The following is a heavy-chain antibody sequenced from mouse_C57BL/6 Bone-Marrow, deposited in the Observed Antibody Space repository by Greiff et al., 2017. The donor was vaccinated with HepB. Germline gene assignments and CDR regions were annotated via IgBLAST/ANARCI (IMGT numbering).Heavy chain of an antibody. D-gene: IGHD2-4*01. J-gene: IGHJ4*01. CDR3: ARSDYNDYDEGGGMDY. V-gene: IGHV14-3*01. Sequence: EVQLQQSVAELVRPGASVKLSCTASGFNIKNTYLHWVKQRPEQGLEWIGRIDPANGNTKFAPKFQGKATITADTSSNTAYLQLSSLTSEDTAIDYCARSDYNDYDEGGGMDYRGQGTSVTVSS. CDR2: IDPANGNT. CDR1: GFNIKNTY.